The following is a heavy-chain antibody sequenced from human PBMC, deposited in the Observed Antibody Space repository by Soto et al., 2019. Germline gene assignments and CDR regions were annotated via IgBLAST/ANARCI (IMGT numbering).Heavy chain of an antibody. Sequence: EVQLLASGGDLVQPGGSLRLSCAASEFTFSCYAMSWVRQAPGTGLEWVSTNRGGGDSTYYADSVKCRFTISRDNSKSTLYLHMHSMSAEDTALYYCAKGMGQGVIHDAFDIWGQVTMVTVSS. V-gene: IGHV3-23*01. J-gene: IGHJ3*02. CDR3: AKGMGQGVIHDAFDI. CDR1: EFTFSCYA. CDR2: NRGGGDST. D-gene: IGHD3-10*01.